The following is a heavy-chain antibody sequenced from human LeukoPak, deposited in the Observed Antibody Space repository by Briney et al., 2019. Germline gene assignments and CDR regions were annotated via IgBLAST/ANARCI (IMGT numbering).Heavy chain of an antibody. Sequence: ASVEVSCKASGYTFTSYDINWVRQATGQGLEWMGWMNPNSGNTGYAQKFQGRVTMTRNTSISTAYMELSSLRSEDTAVYYCAIGGLPYYDFWSGYPYYYYYGMDVWGQGTTVTVSS. CDR3: AIGGLPYYDFWSGYPYYYYYGMDV. D-gene: IGHD3-3*01. CDR1: GYTFTSYD. V-gene: IGHV1-8*01. CDR2: MNPNSGNT. J-gene: IGHJ6*02.